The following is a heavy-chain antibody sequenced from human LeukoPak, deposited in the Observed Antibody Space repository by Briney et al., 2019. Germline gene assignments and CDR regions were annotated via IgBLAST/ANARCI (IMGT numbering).Heavy chain of an antibody. Sequence: SETLSLTCAVYGGSFSGYYWSWIRQPPGKGLEWIGEINHSGSTNYNPSLESRVTISVDTSKNQFSLKLSSVTAADTAVYYCARAGFRFFDIWGQGTMVTVSS. D-gene: IGHD1-14*01. CDR1: GGSFSGYY. CDR2: INHSGST. CDR3: ARAGFRFFDI. J-gene: IGHJ3*02. V-gene: IGHV4-34*01.